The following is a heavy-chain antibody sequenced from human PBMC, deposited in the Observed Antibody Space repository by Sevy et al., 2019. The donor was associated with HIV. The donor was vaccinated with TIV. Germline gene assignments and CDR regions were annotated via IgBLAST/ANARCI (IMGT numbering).Heavy chain of an antibody. V-gene: IGHV3-53*01. CDR1: GFNVSSNY. CDR3: ARDRITYYYDSSGYYTSGYGMDV. D-gene: IGHD3-22*01. J-gene: IGHJ6*02. Sequence: GGSLRLSCAASGFNVSSNYMNRVRQAPGKGLEWVSVIDSGTNTYYADSVKGQFTISRETSKNTLYLQMNSLRAEDTAVYYCARDRITYYYDSSGYYTSGYGMDVWGQGTTVTVSS. CDR2: IDSGTNT.